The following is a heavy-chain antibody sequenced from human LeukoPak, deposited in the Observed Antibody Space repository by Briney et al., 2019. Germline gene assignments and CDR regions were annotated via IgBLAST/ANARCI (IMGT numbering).Heavy chain of an antibody. V-gene: IGHV4-4*09. CDR2: IYPRGTT. CDR1: GGSISDHN. D-gene: IGHD3-10*01. CDR3: AGDYNSGGYRFDF. J-gene: IGHJ4*02. Sequence: PSETLSLTCTVSGGSISDHNWSWIRQPPGKGLEWIGYIYPRGTTTYNPSLKARVTMSLDTSKNQFSLKMRSVTAADTAVYYCAGDYNSGGYRFDFWGQGTLVTVSS.